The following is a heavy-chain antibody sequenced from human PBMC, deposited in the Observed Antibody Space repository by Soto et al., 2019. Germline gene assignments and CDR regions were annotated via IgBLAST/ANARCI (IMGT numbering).Heavy chain of an antibody. CDR3: AKSTLTSGWHGMDV. CDR1: GFTFSNYA. Sequence: XGSRRLSCAASGFTFSNYAMAWVRQAPGEGLEWVSGISDRGGSTYYADSMTGRFTISRDNSKNTLYLQMNSLRAEDTAVYYCAKSTLTSGWHGMDVWGQGTTVTVSS. D-gene: IGHD6-19*01. J-gene: IGHJ6*02. CDR2: ISDRGGST. V-gene: IGHV3-23*01.